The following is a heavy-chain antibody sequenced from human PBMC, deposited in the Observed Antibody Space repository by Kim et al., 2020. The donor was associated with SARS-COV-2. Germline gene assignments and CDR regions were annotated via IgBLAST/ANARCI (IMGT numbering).Heavy chain of an antibody. Sequence: GGSLRLSCAASGFTFSSYGMHWVRQAPGKGLEWVAVISYDGSNKYYTDSVKGRFTISRDNSKNTLYLQMKSLRAEDTAVYYCAKDRALIRYFDWSDFDYWGQGTRVTVSS. CDR2: ISYDGSNK. CDR3: AKDRALIRYFDWSDFDY. J-gene: IGHJ4*02. D-gene: IGHD3-9*01. CDR1: GFTFSSYG. V-gene: IGHV3-30*18.